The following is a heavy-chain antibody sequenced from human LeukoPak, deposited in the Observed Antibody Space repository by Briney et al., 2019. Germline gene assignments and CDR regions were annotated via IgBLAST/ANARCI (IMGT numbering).Heavy chain of an antibody. CDR2: IYYSGST. J-gene: IGHJ4*02. V-gene: IGHV4-39*01. CDR1: GGSIRSSSYY. Sequence: SETLSLTCTVSGGSIRSSSYYWGWIRQPPGKGLEWIGIIYYSGSTYYNPSLKCRVTISVDTSKNQLSLKLSSVTAADTAVYYCARHSSGWSFDYWGQGTLVTVSS. D-gene: IGHD6-19*01. CDR3: ARHSSGWSFDY.